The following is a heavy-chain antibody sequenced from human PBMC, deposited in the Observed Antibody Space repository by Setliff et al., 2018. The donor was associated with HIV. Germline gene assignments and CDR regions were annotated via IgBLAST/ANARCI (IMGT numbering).Heavy chain of an antibody. CDR3: ARIDESITIFGVVGYPVDV. V-gene: IGHV1-18*01. D-gene: IGHD3-3*01. CDR1: GYTFSDYG. Sequence: ASVKVSCKASGYTFSDYGVSWVRQAPGQGLEWMGWISSYNGNTHFAQKYQDRISMTTDTSANIAYMELRSLQSDDTAVYYCARIDESITIFGVVGYPVDVWGKGTTVTVSS. J-gene: IGHJ6*04. CDR2: ISSYNGNT.